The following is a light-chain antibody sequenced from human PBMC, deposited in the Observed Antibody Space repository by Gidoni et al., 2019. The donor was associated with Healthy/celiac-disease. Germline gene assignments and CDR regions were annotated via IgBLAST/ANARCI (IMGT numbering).Light chain of an antibody. J-gene: IGKJ1*01. CDR1: QSISSY. CDR3: QQSYSTPPWT. CDR2: AAS. V-gene: IGKV1-39*01. Sequence: DIQMTQSPSSLSASVGDRVTITCRASQSISSYLNWYQQKPGKAPKILIYAASSLQSGGPSRCSGSGAGTDFTLTISSLQPEDFATYYCQQSYSTPPWTFGQGTKVEIK.